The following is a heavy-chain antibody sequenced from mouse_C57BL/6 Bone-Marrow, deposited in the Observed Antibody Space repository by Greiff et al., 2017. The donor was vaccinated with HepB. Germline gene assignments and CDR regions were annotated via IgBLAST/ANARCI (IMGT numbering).Heavy chain of an antibody. V-gene: IGHV2-2*01. CDR1: GFSLTSYG. Sequence: VQLKQSGPGLVQPSQSLSITCTVSGFSLTSYGVHWVRQSPGKGLEWLGVIWSGGSTDYNAAFISRLSISKDNSKSQVFFKMNSLQADDTAIYYCARTAYYSNYVAWFAYWGQGTLVTVSA. D-gene: IGHD2-5*01. CDR2: IWSGGST. J-gene: IGHJ3*01. CDR3: ARTAYYSNYVAWFAY.